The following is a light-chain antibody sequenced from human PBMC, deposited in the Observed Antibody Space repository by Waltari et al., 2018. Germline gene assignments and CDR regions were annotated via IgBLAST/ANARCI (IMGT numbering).Light chain of an antibody. CDR3: QQSYITPQT. J-gene: IGKJ1*01. Sequence: DIQMTQSPSSLSASVGDRVVITCRASQTISSFLNWYQHKAGKAPKLLIYAASSLQSGVPSRFSGSRSGTDFTLTISSLQPEDFATYYCQQSYITPQTFGQGTKVEIK. CDR1: QTISSF. V-gene: IGKV1-39*01. CDR2: AAS.